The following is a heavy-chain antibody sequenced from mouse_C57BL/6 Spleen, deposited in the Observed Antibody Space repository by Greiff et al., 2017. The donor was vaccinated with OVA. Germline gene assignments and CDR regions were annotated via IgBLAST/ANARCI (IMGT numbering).Heavy chain of an antibody. V-gene: IGHV1-4*01. J-gene: IGHJ4*01. CDR1: GYTFTRYT. Sequence: VQLQQSGAELARPGASVKMSCKASGYTFTRYTMHWVKQRPGQGLEWIGYINPSSGYTKYNQKFKGKATLTADKSSSTAYMQLSSLTSEDSAVYYCARYYYYAMDYWGQGTSVTVSS. CDR3: ARYYYYAMDY. CDR2: INPSSGYT.